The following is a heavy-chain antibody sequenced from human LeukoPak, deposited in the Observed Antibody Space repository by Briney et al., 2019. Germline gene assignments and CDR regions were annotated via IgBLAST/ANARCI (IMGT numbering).Heavy chain of an antibody. J-gene: IGHJ4*02. CDR3: ARGPIVVVPAAAISFDY. Sequence: GRSLRLSCATSGFTFSRYAMHWVRQAPGKGLEWVAGISYDGNNPYYADSVKGRFTISRDNSKNTLYLQMNSLRAEDTAVYYCARGPIVVVPAAAISFDYWGQGTLVTVSS. CDR1: GFTFSRYA. V-gene: IGHV3-30-3*01. D-gene: IGHD2-2*01. CDR2: ISYDGNNP.